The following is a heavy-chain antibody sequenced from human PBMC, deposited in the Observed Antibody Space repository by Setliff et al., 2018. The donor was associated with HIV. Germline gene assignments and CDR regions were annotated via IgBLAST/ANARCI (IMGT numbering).Heavy chain of an antibody. J-gene: IGHJ4*02. CDR3: ARAAPDYFDY. CDR2: IWYDGSDK. Sequence: HPGGSLRLSCAASGFTFSTYGMHWVRQAPGKGLEWVALIWYDGSDKYYADSVKGRFTIYRDNSKNTLYLQMNSLRAEDTAVYYCARAAPDYFDYWGQGTLVTVSS. V-gene: IGHV3-33*01. CDR1: GFTFSTYG.